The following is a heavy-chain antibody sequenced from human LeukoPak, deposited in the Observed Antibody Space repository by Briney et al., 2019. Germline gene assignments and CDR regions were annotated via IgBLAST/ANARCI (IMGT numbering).Heavy chain of an antibody. J-gene: IGHJ4*02. D-gene: IGHD3-10*01. Sequence: SETLSLTCSVSGDSMSSSSYYWVWIRQSPGQGLEWIGSIYHSGSTYYNPSLKSRVTISVDTSKNQFSLKLSSVTAADTAVYYCARRGYYGSGTYFDYWGQGTLVTVSS. CDR3: ARRGYYGSGTYFDY. CDR2: IYHSGST. V-gene: IGHV4-39*01. CDR1: GDSMSSSSYY.